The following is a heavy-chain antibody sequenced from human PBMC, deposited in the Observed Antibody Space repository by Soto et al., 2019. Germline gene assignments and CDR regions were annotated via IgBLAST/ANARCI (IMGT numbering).Heavy chain of an antibody. CDR3: VKAEDDYGDVDHFES. D-gene: IGHD4-17*01. CDR1: GGSFGDYC. J-gene: IGHJ4*02. V-gene: IGHV4-34*01. Sequence: SETLSLTCAVYGGSFGDYCWGWIRQSPGKGLEWIGDINHSGSTNYNPSLLSRVTMSIDTSKNQFSLKLNRVRVEDTALYYCVKAEDDYGDVDHFESWGQGTLVTVSS. CDR2: INHSGST.